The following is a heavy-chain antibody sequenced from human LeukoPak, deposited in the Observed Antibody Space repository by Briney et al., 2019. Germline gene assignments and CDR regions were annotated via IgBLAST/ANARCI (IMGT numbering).Heavy chain of an antibody. V-gene: IGHV3-23*01. CDR1: GFTVSSNY. CDR3: ARYYYDSSGYYLFDY. J-gene: IGHJ4*02. CDR2: ISGSGGST. D-gene: IGHD3-22*01. Sequence: GGSLRLSCAASGFTVSSNYMSWVRQAPGKGLEWVSAISGSGGSTYYADSVKGRFTISRDNSKNTLYLQMNSLRAEDTAVYYCARYYYDSSGYYLFDYWGQGTLVTVSS.